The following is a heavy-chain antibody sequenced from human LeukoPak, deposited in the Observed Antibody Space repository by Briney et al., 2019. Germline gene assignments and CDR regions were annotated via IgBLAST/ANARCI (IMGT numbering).Heavy chain of an antibody. D-gene: IGHD2-2*01. V-gene: IGHV3-74*01. Sequence: GGSLRLSCAASGFTFTSYYMHWVRQAPGKGLVWVSRISGDGSNTIYADSVKGRFTISRDNAKNTVYLQMNSLRAEDTAVYYCARDSDVVVPAAKNPYYYYYGMDVWGKGTTVTVSS. CDR2: ISGDGSNT. CDR1: GFTFTSYY. J-gene: IGHJ6*04. CDR3: ARDSDVVVPAAKNPYYYYYGMDV.